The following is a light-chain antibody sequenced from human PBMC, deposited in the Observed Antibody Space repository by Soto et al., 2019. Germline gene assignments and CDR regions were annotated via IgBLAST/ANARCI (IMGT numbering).Light chain of an antibody. Sequence: DSQMTQSPSSLSASVGDRARITCRASQSISSYLNWYQQKPGKAPKLLIYAASSLQSGVPSRFSGSGSGTDFTLTISSLQPEDFATYYCQQSYNTPPNFGGGTKV. CDR2: AAS. J-gene: IGKJ4*01. CDR3: QQSYNTPPN. V-gene: IGKV1-39*01. CDR1: QSISSY.